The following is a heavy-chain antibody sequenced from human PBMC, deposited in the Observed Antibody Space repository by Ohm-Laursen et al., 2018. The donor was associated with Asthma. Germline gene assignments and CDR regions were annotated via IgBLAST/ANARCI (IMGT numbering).Heavy chain of an antibody. Sequence: VASVKVSCKASGYTFTDYGISWVRQAPGQGLEWMGWISAYNGNTDYAQKFQGRVTMTTDISTSTAYMELRSLRSDDTAVYYCARDRSSSDYWGQGTLVTVSS. CDR1: GYTFTDYG. D-gene: IGHD2-15*01. CDR3: ARDRSSSDY. J-gene: IGHJ4*02. CDR2: ISAYNGNT. V-gene: IGHV1-18*01.